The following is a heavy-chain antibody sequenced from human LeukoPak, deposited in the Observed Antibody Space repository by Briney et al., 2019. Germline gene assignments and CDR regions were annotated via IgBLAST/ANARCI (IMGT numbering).Heavy chain of an antibody. CDR2: VSISSGTI. CDR1: GFTFSGHN. D-gene: IGHD6-13*01. J-gene: IGHJ4*02. V-gene: IGHV3-48*04. CDR3: ARGGRPIAAANFDY. Sequence: PGGSLRLSCAASGFTFSGHNMNWVRQAPGKGLEWISFVSISSGTIYYADSVNGRFRISRDNAKSSLDLEMNSLRAEDTAVYYCARGGRPIAAANFDYWGQGTLVTVSS.